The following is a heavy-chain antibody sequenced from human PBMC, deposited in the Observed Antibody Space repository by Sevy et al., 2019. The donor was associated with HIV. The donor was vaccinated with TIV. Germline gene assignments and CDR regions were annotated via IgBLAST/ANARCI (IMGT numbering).Heavy chain of an antibody. CDR1: GISFTTSG. CDR3: AKDFTGYNGMDV. CDR2: ISYHGRDK. V-gene: IGHV3-30*18. D-gene: IGHD3-9*01. J-gene: IGHJ6*02. Sequence: GGSLRLSCVVSGISFTTSGMLWVRQAPGKGLEWVAVISYHGRDKFYAESVKGRSTISRDNSKNMLYLQMNSLRAEDTAVYYCAKDFTGYNGMDVWGQGTKVTVSS.